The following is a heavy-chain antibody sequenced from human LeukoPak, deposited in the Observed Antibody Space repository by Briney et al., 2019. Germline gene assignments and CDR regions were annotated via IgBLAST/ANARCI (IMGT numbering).Heavy chain of an antibody. D-gene: IGHD3-10*01. V-gene: IGHV3-21*01. CDR3: ARGGSWPLIGAFDI. J-gene: IGHJ3*02. CDR1: GFTFSSYS. CDR2: ISSSSSYI. Sequence: GGSLRLSCAASGFTFSSYSMNWVRQAPGKGLGWVSSISSSSSYIYYADSVKGRFTISRDNAKNSLYLQMNSLRAEDTAVYYCARGGSWPLIGAFDIWGQGTMVTVSS.